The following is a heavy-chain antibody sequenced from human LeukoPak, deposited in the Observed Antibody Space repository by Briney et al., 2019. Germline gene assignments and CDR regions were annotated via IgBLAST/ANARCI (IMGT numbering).Heavy chain of an antibody. Sequence: SETLSLTCTVSGGSISRGGHYWSWVRQHPGKGLEWIGYIYYSGSTYHNPSLKSRVTISVDTSKNQFSLKLSSVTAADTAVYYCAREIAVAGTNWFDPWGQGTLVTVSS. CDR2: IYYSGST. J-gene: IGHJ5*02. D-gene: IGHD6-19*01. CDR3: AREIAVAGTNWFDP. V-gene: IGHV4-31*03. CDR1: GGSISRGGHY.